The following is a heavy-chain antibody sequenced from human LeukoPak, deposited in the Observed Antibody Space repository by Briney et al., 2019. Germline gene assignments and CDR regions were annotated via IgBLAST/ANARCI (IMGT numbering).Heavy chain of an antibody. D-gene: IGHD1-26*01. CDR3: ARVMYSGSSLAAFDI. J-gene: IGHJ3*02. V-gene: IGHV3-30*02. CDR1: EFPFRKYA. Sequence: GGSLRLSCASSEFPFRKYAMHWVRQAPGKGLEWVAFIRFDGSNKNYADSVKGRFTISRDNAKNSLYLQMNSLRAEDTAVYYCARVMYSGSSLAAFDIWGQGTMVTVSS. CDR2: IRFDGSNK.